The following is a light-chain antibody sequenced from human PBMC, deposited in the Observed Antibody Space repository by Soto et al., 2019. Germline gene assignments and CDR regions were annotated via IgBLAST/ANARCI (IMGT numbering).Light chain of an antibody. CDR1: RSVSSRY. V-gene: IGKV3-20*01. Sequence: ESMLTQSPGTLSLSPGERATLSCRASRSVSSRYISWYQQKPGQPPRLLIYGASIRATGIPDRFSGSGSGTDFTLTISRLEAEDFAVYYCQQFGDSPPAFTFGQGTKLEI. CDR3: QQFGDSPPAFT. J-gene: IGKJ2*01. CDR2: GAS.